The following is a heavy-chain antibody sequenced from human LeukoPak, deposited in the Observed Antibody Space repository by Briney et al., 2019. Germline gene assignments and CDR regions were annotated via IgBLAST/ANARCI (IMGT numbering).Heavy chain of an antibody. CDR1: GDSVYSNSDA. CDR3: AAGDYGDYVGAFDI. D-gene: IGHD4-17*01. J-gene: IGHJ3*02. Sequence: SHTLSLTCAISGDSVYSNSDAWNWIRQSPPRGIEWVERTYYRPKWYNDYAVSVISRITINPATSKNQFSLQLISVTPADTAVYYCAAGDYGDYVGAFDIWGQGTMVTVSS. V-gene: IGHV6-1*01. CDR2: TYYRPKWYN.